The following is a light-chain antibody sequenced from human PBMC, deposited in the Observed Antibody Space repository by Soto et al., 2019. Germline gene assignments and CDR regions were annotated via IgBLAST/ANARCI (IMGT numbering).Light chain of an antibody. CDR3: QQYKNWPLIT. V-gene: IGKV4-1*01. CDR1: QSVLYSSNNKNY. Sequence: DIVMTQSPDSLAVSLGERATINCKSTQSVLYSSNNKNYLAWYQQKPGQPPKLLIYWASTRESGVPDRFSGSGSGTDFTLTISSLQAEDVAVYYCQQYKNWPLITFGQGTRLEI. CDR2: WAS. J-gene: IGKJ5*01.